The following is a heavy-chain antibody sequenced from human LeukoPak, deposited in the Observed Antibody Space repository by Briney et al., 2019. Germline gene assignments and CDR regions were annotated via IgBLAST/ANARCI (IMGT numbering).Heavy chain of an antibody. V-gene: IGHV3-23*01. CDR3: AKQPYNYYYLDV. CDR2: IAGDSSKT. J-gene: IGHJ6*03. D-gene: IGHD1-14*01. Sequence: GGSLRLSCAISGLTHHGYAMTWVRQAPGKGLEWVSTIAGDSSKTYYADSVKGRFTISRDNSRYMLFLHMNSLRAEDTAIYYCAKQPYNYYYLDVWGKGTTVTVSS. CDR1: GLTHHGYA.